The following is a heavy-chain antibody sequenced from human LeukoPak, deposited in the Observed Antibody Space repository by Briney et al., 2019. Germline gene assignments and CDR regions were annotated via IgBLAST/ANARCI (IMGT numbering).Heavy chain of an antibody. J-gene: IGHJ3*02. CDR1: GYTFTSYD. CDR2: MNPNSGNT. V-gene: IGHV1-8*03. D-gene: IGHD6-13*01. CDR3: ARTYSSSWYFWGQRVDAFDI. Sequence: ASVKVSCKASGYTFTSYDINWVRQATGQGLEWMGWMNPNSGNTGYAQKFQGRVTITRNTSISTAYMELSSLRSEDTAVYYCARTYSSSWYFWGQRVDAFDIWGQGTMVTVSS.